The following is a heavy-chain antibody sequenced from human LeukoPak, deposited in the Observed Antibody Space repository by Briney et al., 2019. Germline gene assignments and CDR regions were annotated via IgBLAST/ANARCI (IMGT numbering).Heavy chain of an antibody. V-gene: IGHV1-8*01. CDR3: ARGSSNYYDSSGYYYGDAFDI. Sequence: RASVKVSCKASGYTFTSYDINWVRQATGQGLEWMGWMNPNSGNTGYAQKFQGRVTMTRNTSISTAYMELSSLRSEDTAVYYCARGSSNYYDSSGYYYGDAFDIWGQGTMVTVSS. J-gene: IGHJ3*02. CDR2: MNPNSGNT. D-gene: IGHD3-22*01. CDR1: GYTFTSYD.